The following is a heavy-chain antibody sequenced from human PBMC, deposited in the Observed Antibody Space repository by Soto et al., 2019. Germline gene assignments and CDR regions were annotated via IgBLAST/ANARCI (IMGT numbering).Heavy chain of an antibody. D-gene: IGHD5-18*01. V-gene: IGHV3-30-3*01. Sequence: GGSLRLSCAASGFTFSSYAMHWVRQAPGKGLEWVAVISYDGSNKYYADSVKGRFTISRDNSKNTLYLQMNSLRAEDTAVYYCARDLDTAMVPVYYYYYGMDVWGQGTTVTRLL. J-gene: IGHJ6*02. CDR3: ARDLDTAMVPVYYYYYGMDV. CDR1: GFTFSSYA. CDR2: ISYDGSNK.